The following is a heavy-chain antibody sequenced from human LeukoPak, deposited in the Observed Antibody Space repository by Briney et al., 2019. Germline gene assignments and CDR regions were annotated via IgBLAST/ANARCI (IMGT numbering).Heavy chain of an antibody. J-gene: IGHJ1*01. D-gene: IGHD3/OR15-3a*01. Sequence: GSLRLSCSASGFTFSSCGMHWVRQAPGKGLEWVAVISYDGSNKYYADSVKGRFTISRDNSKNTLYLQMNSLRAEDTAVYYCAMDHEYFQHWGQGTLVTVSS. CDR2: ISYDGSNK. CDR3: AMDHEYFQH. V-gene: IGHV3-30*03. CDR1: GFTFSSCG.